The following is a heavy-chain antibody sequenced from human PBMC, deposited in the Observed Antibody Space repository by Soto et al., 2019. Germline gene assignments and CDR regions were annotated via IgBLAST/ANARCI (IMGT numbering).Heavy chain of an antibody. D-gene: IGHD4-17*01. CDR2: ISSSSSYT. J-gene: IGHJ6*02. CDR3: ARGPFYGDYVENGMDV. V-gene: IGHV3-11*05. Sequence: VQLVESGGGLVKPGGSLRLSCAASGFTFSDYYMSWIRQAPGKGLEWVSYISSSSSYTNYADSVKGRFTISRDNAKNSLYLQMNSLRAEDTAVYYCARGPFYGDYVENGMDVWGQGTTVTVSS. CDR1: GFTFSDYY.